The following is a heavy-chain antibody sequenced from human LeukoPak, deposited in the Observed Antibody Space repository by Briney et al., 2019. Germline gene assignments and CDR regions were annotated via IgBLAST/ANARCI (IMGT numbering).Heavy chain of an antibody. CDR3: ARDDYCSGGSCYSDWFDP. CDR2: IYTSGST. V-gene: IGHV4-4*07. CDR1: GGSISSYY. D-gene: IGHD2-15*01. J-gene: IGHJ5*02. Sequence: SETLSLTCTVSGGSISSYYWSWIRQPAGKGLEWIGRIYTSGSTNYNPSLKSRVTMSVDTSKNQFSLELSSVTAADTAVYYCARDDYCSGGSCYSDWFDPWGQGTLVTVSS.